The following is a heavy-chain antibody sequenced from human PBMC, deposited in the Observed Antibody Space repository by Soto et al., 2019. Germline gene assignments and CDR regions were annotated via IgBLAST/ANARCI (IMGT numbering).Heavy chain of an antibody. Sequence: EVQLVETGGGLIQPGGSLRLSCAASGFTDSRNYMTRVRQAPGKGLEWVSVIYSGGSTYYADSVKGRFSISRDNSRDTLYLQMNSLRAEDTAVYYCARSSGWYCFDYWGQGTLVTVSS. CDR1: GFTDSRNY. CDR3: ARSSGWYCFDY. CDR2: IYSGGST. J-gene: IGHJ4*02. D-gene: IGHD6-19*01. V-gene: IGHV3-53*02.